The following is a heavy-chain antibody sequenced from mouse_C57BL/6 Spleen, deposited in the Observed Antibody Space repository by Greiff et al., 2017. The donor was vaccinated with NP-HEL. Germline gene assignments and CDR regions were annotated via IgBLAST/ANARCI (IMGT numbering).Heavy chain of an antibody. J-gene: IGHJ1*03. CDR1: GYTFTSYG. V-gene: IGHV1-81*01. CDR2: IYPRSGNT. Sequence: QVQLQQSGAELARPGASVKLSCKASGYTFTSYGISWVKQRTGQGLEWIGEIYPRSGNTYYNEKFKGKATLTADKSSSTAYMELRSLTSEDSAVYFCARLGPDYAGWYFDVWGTGTTVTVSS. D-gene: IGHD2-4*01. CDR3: ARLGPDYAGWYFDV.